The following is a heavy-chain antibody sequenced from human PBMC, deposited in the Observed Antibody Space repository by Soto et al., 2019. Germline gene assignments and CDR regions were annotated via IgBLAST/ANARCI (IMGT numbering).Heavy chain of an antibody. CDR1: GFSFSDYY. Sequence: QEQLVESGGGVVKPGGSLRLSCTASGFSFSDYYMSWIRQAPGKGLECIAYISSSGNSIYYADSVKGRFTVSRDNAKNSLYLHMNSLTAEDTAMYYCVRDDDHGGTNNWFDPWGQGTLVTVSS. J-gene: IGHJ5*02. CDR3: VRDDDHGGTNNWFDP. CDR2: ISSSGNSI. D-gene: IGHD4-17*01. V-gene: IGHV3-11*01.